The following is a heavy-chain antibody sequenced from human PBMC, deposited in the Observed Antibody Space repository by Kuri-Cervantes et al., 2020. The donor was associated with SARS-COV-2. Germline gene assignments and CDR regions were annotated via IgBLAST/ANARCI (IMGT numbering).Heavy chain of an antibody. J-gene: IGHJ6*02. CDR3: ARDLRSSGGATYYYYGMDV. Sequence: GGSLRLSCAASGFTFSSYAMSWVRQAPGKGLEWVSAISGSGGSTYYADSVKGRFTISRDNSKNTLYLQMNSLRAEDTAVYYCARDLRSSGGATYYYYGMDVWGQGTTVTVSS. CDR2: ISGSGGST. CDR1: GFTFSSYA. D-gene: IGHD1-26*01. V-gene: IGHV3-23*01.